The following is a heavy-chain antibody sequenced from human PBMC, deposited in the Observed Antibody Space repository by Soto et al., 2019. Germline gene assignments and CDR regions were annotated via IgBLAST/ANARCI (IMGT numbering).Heavy chain of an antibody. Sequence: PGESLKISCKGSGYSFTSYWIGWVRQMPGKGLEWMGIIYPGDSDTRYSPSIQGQVTISADTSISTAYLQWSSLKASDTAMYYCARAPSMIRTLSDYWGQGTLVTVSS. CDR1: GYSFTSYW. CDR2: IYPGDSDT. D-gene: IGHD3-22*01. V-gene: IGHV5-51*01. J-gene: IGHJ4*02. CDR3: ARAPSMIRTLSDY.